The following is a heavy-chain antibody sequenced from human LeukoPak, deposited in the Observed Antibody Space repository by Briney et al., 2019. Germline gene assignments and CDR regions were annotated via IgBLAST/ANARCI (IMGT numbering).Heavy chain of an antibody. V-gene: IGHV1-69*05. J-gene: IGHJ6*03. CDR3: ARGPYDFWSGYQQPYYYYMDV. CDR1: GGTFSSYA. Sequence: SVKVSCKASGGTFSSYAISWVRQAPGQGLEWMGGIIPIFGTANYAQKFQGRVTITTDESTSTAYMELSSLRSEDTAVYYCARGPYDFWSGYQQPYYYYMDVWGKGTTVTVSS. D-gene: IGHD3-3*01. CDR2: IIPIFGTA.